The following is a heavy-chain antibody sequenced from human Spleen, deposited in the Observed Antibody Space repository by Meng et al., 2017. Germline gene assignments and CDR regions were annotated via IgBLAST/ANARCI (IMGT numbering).Heavy chain of an antibody. CDR1: GGSFSGYY. CDR2: VNHSGST. CDR3: ATNVWGDSSGFDH. Sequence: SETLSLTCAVYGGSFSGYYWTWIRQSPGKGLEWIGEVNHSGSTNYNPSLKSRVTISIDTSKNQFSLKLSSVTAADSAVYYCATNVWGDSSGFDHWGQGTLVTVSS. V-gene: IGHV4-34*01. D-gene: IGHD6-19*01. J-gene: IGHJ5*02.